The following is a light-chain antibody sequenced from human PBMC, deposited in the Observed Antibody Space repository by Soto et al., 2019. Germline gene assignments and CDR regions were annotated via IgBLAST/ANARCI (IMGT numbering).Light chain of an antibody. V-gene: IGLV3-21*02. CDR3: QVWDSSKWV. CDR1: KIGSRT. CDR2: DDT. Sequence: SYELTQPPSVSVAPGQTATITCGENKIGSRTVHWYQQKPGQAPVLVVYDDTDRPSGIPQRFSGSNSGNTATLTISGVEDGDEADYYCQVWDSSKWVFGGGTKVTVL. J-gene: IGLJ3*02.